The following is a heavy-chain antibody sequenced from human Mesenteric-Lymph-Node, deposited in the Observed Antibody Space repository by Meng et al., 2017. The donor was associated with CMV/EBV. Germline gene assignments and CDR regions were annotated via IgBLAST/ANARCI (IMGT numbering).Heavy chain of an antibody. V-gene: IGHV3-11*04. CDR2: ISGGHRTI. CDR3: AKDGRTFPY. CDR1: GFPFSDFY. Sequence: GESLKISCAASGFPFSDFYMSWIRQTPGKGLEWLSYISGGHRTIDYADSVKGRFTISRDNAKDSLYLQMNSLRAEDTAVYYCAKDGRTFPYWGQGTLVTVSS. J-gene: IGHJ4*02. D-gene: IGHD1-1*01.